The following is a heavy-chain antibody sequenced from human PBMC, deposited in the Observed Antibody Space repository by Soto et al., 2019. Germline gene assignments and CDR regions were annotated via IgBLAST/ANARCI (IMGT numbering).Heavy chain of an antibody. CDR1: GFTFSSYG. D-gene: IGHD3-10*01. CDR3: AKDRKVGSLNSWADY. V-gene: IGHV3-30*18. Sequence: GGSLRLSCAASGFTFSSYGMHWVRQAPGKGLEWVAVISYDGSNKYYADSVKGRFTISRDYSKNTLYLQMNSLRAEDTAVYYCAKDRKVGSLNSWADYWGQGTLVTVSS. J-gene: IGHJ4*02. CDR2: ISYDGSNK.